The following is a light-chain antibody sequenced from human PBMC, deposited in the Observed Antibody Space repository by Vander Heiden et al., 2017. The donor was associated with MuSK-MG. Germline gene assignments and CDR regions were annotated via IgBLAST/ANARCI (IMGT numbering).Light chain of an antibody. Sequence: QSVLPPPPSASETAGPRVTGSCSGGRSNIGSNTINWYQQLPGTAPRVLIYSNTQRPSGVPDRFSGAKFGTSASLASSGLQSEDEADYFCGAWDDSLNGQVFGGGTKLTVL. CDR1: RSNIGSNT. CDR3: GAWDDSLNGQV. V-gene: IGLV1-44*01. J-gene: IGLJ3*02. CDR2: SNT.